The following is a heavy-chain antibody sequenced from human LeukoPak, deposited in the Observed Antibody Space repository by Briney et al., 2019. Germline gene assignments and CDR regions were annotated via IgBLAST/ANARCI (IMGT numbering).Heavy chain of an antibody. V-gene: IGHV3-21*01. CDR2: ISSSSSYI. J-gene: IGHJ4*02. CDR3: ARDLPDGSYSAGFDY. CDR1: GFTFSSYS. D-gene: IGHD1-26*01. Sequence: GGSLRLSCAASGFTFSSYSMNWVRQAPGKGLEWVSSISSSSSYIYYADSVKGRFTISRDNAKNSLYLQKNSLRAEDTAVYYCARDLPDGSYSAGFDYWGQGTLVTVSS.